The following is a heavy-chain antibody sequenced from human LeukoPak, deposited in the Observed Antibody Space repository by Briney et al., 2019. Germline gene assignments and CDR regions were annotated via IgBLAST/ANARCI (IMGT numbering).Heavy chain of an antibody. CDR1: GGSLSSSN. CDR3: ASGPYCSGGSCYIAEYFQH. D-gene: IGHD2-15*01. V-gene: IGHV3-21*01. CDR2: ISSSSSYI. Sequence: PSGTLSLTCAVSGGSLSSSNWWSWVRPPPGKGLEWVSSISSSSSYIYYADSMKGRFTISRDNAKNSLYLQMNSLRAEDTAVYYCASGPYCSGGSCYIAEYFQHWGQGTLVTVSS. J-gene: IGHJ1*01.